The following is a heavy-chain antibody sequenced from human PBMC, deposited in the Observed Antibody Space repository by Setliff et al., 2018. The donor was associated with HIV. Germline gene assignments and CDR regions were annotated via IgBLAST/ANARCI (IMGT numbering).Heavy chain of an antibody. CDR3: ARDSSGWPEHDINGNFDH. Sequence: SSYGISWVRQAPGQGLEWMAWNSGYNGNTQYAQKFRGRVTMTAETSTSTASMELRSLRSDDTAVYYCARDSSGWPEHDINGNFDHWGQGTVVTVSS. CDR2: NSGYNGNT. V-gene: IGHV1-18*01. CDR1: SSYG. J-gene: IGHJ4*02. D-gene: IGHD6-19*01.